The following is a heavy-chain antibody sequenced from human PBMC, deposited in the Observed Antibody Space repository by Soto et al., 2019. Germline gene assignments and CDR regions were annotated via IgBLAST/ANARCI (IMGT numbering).Heavy chain of an antibody. CDR3: ARAHIVVVPDTLDYYYGMDV. Sequence: ASVKVSCKASGYTFTSYGISWVRQAPGQGLEWMGWISAYNGNTNYAQKLQGRVTMTTDTSTSTAYMELRSLRSDDTAVYYCARAHIVVVPDTLDYYYGMDVCGQGTKVTVYS. CDR1: GYTFTSYG. D-gene: IGHD2-2*01. J-gene: IGHJ6*02. CDR2: ISAYNGNT. V-gene: IGHV1-18*01.